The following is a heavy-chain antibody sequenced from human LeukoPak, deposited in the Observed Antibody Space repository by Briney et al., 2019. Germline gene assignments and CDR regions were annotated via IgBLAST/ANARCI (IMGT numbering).Heavy chain of an antibody. V-gene: IGHV3-53*01. CDR3: ARRAGGYSHPYDY. D-gene: IGHD4-23*01. Sequence: GGSLRLSCAVSGFTFSGNYMSWVRQAPGKGLEWVSLIYSGGTTCYADSVKGRFTISRDNSKNTLYLQMNSLRAEDTAVYYCARRAGGYSHPYDYWGQGILVTVSS. CDR2: IYSGGTT. CDR1: GFTFSGNY. J-gene: IGHJ4*02.